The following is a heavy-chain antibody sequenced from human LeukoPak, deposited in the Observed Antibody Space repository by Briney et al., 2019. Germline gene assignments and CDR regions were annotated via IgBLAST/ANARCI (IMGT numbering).Heavy chain of an antibody. CDR1: GGSFSGYY. Sequence: SETLSLTCAVYGGSFSGYYWSWIRQPPGKGLEWIGEINHSGSTNYNPSLKSRVTISVDTSKNQFSLKLSSVTAADTAVYYCARGARYSSGSTNFRHWGQGTLVTVSS. V-gene: IGHV4-34*01. D-gene: IGHD6-19*01. CDR3: ARGARYSSGSTNFRH. J-gene: IGHJ1*01. CDR2: INHSGST.